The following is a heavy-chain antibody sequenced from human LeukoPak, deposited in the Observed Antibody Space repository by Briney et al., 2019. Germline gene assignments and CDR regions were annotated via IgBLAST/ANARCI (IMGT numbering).Heavy chain of an antibody. CDR3: ARDLGIVVVPGSWGNAFDI. CDR1: GGSISSSSYY. V-gene: IGHV4-39*07. J-gene: IGHJ3*02. Sequence: PSETLSLTCTVSGGSISSSSYYWGWIRQPPGKGLEWIGSIYYSGSTCYNPSLKSRVTMSVDTSKNQFSLKLSSVTAADTAVYYCARDLGIVVVPGSWGNAFDIWGQGTMVTVSS. CDR2: IYYSGST. D-gene: IGHD2-2*03.